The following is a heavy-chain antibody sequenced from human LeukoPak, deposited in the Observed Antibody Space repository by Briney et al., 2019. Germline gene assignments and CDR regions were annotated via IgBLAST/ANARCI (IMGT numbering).Heavy chain of an antibody. CDR1: GGSISSYY. D-gene: IGHD2-21*02. CDR3: ARETYCGGDCYSGYFDY. CDR2: IYYSGST. V-gene: IGHV4-59*12. J-gene: IGHJ4*02. Sequence: SETLSLTCTVSGGSISSYYWSWIRQPPGKGLEWIGYIYYSGSTYYNPSLKSRVTISVDTSKNQFSLKLSSVTAADTAVYYCARETYCGGDCYSGYFDYWGQGTLVTVSS.